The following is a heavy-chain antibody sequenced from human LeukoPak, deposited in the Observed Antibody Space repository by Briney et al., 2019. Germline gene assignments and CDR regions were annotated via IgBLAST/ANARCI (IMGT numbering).Heavy chain of an antibody. D-gene: IGHD3-22*01. Sequence: GGSLRLSCASSGFDFSAYEMNWVRQAPGKGLEWVAYFAGSDTTKYYADSVKGRFTISRDNSKNTLYLQMNSLRAEDTAVYYCAREVYYDSSGYYPHWGQGTLVTVSS. J-gene: IGHJ4*02. CDR3: AREVYYDSSGYYPH. V-gene: IGHV3-48*03. CDR2: FAGSDTTK. CDR1: GFDFSAYE.